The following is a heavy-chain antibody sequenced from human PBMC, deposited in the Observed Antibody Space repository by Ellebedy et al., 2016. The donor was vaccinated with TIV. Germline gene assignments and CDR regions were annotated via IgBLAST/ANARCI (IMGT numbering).Heavy chain of an antibody. D-gene: IGHD2-15*01. CDR3: ARALGYCSGGSCYEVRLDY. CDR1: GGSISSYY. Sequence: MPSETLSPTCTVSGGSISSYYWSWIRQPPGKGLEWIGYIYYSRSTHYNRSLKSPVTISVDTSKNQFSLKLSSVTASDTAVYYCARALGYCSGGSCYEVRLDYWGQGTLVTVSS. J-gene: IGHJ4*02. CDR2: IYYSRST. V-gene: IGHV4-59*01.